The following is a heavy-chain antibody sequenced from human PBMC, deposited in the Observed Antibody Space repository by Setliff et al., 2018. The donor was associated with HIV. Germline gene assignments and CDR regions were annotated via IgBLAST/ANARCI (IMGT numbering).Heavy chain of an antibody. CDR2: FDPEDGET. CDR3: ATDPGYSSTWYSESFQH. D-gene: IGHD6-13*01. Sequence: ASVKVSCKISGYTLTELSIHWVRQAPGKGLEWMANFDPEDGETFYAQKFQGRLTMAEDTSTDTAYMELSSLRSDDTAMYYCATDPGYSSTWYSESFQHWGQGTVATGSS. J-gene: IGHJ1*01. V-gene: IGHV1-24*01. CDR1: GYTLTELS.